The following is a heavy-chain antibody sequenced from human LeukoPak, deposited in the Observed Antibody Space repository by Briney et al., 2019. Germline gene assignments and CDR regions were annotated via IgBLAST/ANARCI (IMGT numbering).Heavy chain of an antibody. CDR1: GFTFSSYA. Sequence: GGSLRLSCAASGFTFSSYAMHWVRQAPGKGLEWVAVISYDGSNKYYADSVKGRFTISRDNSKNTLYLQMNSLRAEDTAVYYCARDGIVGATRVYYYYMDVWGKGTTVTVSS. CDR3: ARDGIVGATRVYYYYMDV. J-gene: IGHJ6*03. V-gene: IGHV3-30*01. D-gene: IGHD1-26*01. CDR2: ISYDGSNK.